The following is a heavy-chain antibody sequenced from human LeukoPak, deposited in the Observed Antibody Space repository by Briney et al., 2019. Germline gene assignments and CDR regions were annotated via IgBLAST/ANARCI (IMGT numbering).Heavy chain of an antibody. CDR3: ARDLRLTSGSSGFDP. D-gene: IGHD1-26*01. Sequence: GSVTVSCKASGYTFTGYYMHWVRQAPGQGLEWMGWINPNSGGTNYAQKFQGRVTMTRDRSISTAYMELSRLTSDDTAVYYCARDLRLTSGSSGFDPWGQGTLVTVSS. V-gene: IGHV1-2*02. J-gene: IGHJ5*02. CDR2: INPNSGGT. CDR1: GYTFTGYY.